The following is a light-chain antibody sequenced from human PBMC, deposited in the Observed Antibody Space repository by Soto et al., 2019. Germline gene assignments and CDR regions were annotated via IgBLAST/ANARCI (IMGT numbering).Light chain of an antibody. Sequence: TQSPATLSVSPGERATLSFRASQSVSTTVAWYQQKPGQAPRLLIYGASSRATGIPDRFSGSGSGTDFTLTISRLEPEDFAVYYCQQYGSSPWTFGQGTKVDIK. CDR3: QQYGSSPWT. J-gene: IGKJ1*01. V-gene: IGKV3-20*01. CDR2: GAS. CDR1: QSVSTT.